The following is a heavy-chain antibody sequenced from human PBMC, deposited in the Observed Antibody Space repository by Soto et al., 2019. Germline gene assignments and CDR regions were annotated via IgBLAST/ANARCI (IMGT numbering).Heavy chain of an antibody. V-gene: IGHV1-69*12. J-gene: IGHJ6*02. CDR1: GGTFSTSA. D-gene: IGHD1-1*01. Sequence: QVQLVQSGAEVKKPGSSVKVSCKASGGTFSTSAISWVRQAPGEGLEWVGGIMPVFPTPDYAQNFQGRVTITADESTTTAYLELTSLRADDTAVYYCARDKDRLQLGGNYYYILDVWGQGTAITVSS. CDR3: ARDKDRLQLGGNYYYILDV. CDR2: IMPVFPTP.